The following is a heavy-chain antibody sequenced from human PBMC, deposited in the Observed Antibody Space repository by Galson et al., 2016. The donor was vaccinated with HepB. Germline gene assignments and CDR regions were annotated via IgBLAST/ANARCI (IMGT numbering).Heavy chain of an antibody. D-gene: IGHD3-10*01. CDR1: GFTFDDSA. V-gene: IGHV3-9*01. Sequence: SLRLSCAASGFTFDDSAMHWVRQAPGQGLEWVAGISWTSCTIGYADSVKGRYTISRDNAKNSLYLEMKSLRAEDTASYHCVKGRGVGVADSRVGMDVWGQGTTLIVSS. CDR3: VKGRGVGVADSRVGMDV. CDR2: ISWTSCTI. J-gene: IGHJ6*02.